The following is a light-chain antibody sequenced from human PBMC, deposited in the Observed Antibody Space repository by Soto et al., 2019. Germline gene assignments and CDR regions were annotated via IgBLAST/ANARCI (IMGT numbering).Light chain of an antibody. CDR1: QSVSTRY. V-gene: IGKV3-20*01. CDR3: HQFGSSPPAFT. Sequence: ESMLTQSPGTLSLSPGERATLSCRASQSVSTRYLAWYQQKPGQAPGLLIYGASIRATGIPDRFSGSGSGTDFTLTISRLEPEDFAVYYCHQFGSSPPAFTFGQGTKLEF. J-gene: IGKJ2*01. CDR2: GAS.